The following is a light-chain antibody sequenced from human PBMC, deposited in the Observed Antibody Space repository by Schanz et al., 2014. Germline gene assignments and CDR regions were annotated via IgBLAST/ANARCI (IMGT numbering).Light chain of an antibody. V-gene: IGLV2-11*01. J-gene: IGLJ3*02. CDR3: CSYAGSSWV. CDR2: EVS. CDR1: NSDVGGYDY. Sequence: QSALTQPRSVSGSPGQSVTISCTGTNSDVGGYDYVSWYQQHPGKAPKLMIYEVSKRPSGVPDRFSGSKSGNTASLTVSGLQAEDEADYYCCSYAGSSWVFGGGTKVTVL.